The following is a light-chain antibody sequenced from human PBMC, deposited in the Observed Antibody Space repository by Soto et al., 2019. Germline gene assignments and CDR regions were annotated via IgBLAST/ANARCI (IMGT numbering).Light chain of an antibody. CDR3: QQRSNWAIT. V-gene: IGKV3-11*01. J-gene: IGKJ5*01. CDR1: QSVSSY. CDR2: DAS. Sequence: EIVLTQSPATLSLSPGERATLSCRASQSVSSYLAWYQQKPGQAPRLLIYDASKRATGLSARFSGSGSGTDFTLTISSLEPEDFAVYYCQQRSNWAITFGQVTLLEIK.